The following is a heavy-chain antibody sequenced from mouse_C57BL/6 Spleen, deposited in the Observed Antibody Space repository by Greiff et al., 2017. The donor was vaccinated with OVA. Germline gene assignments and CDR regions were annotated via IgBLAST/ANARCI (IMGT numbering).Heavy chain of an antibody. CDR2: INPNNGGT. Sequence: VQLQQSGPELVKPGASVKISCKASGYTFTDYYMNWVKQSHGKSLEWIGDINPNNGGTSYNQKFKGKATLTVDKYSSTAYMELRSLTSEDSAVYYCARGDGYRYFDVWGTGTTVTVSS. J-gene: IGHJ1*03. CDR3: ARGDGYRYFDV. CDR1: GYTFTDYY. D-gene: IGHD2-3*01. V-gene: IGHV1-26*01.